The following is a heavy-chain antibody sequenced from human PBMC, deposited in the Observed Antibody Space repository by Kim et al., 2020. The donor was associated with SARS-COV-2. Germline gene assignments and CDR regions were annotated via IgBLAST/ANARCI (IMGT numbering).Heavy chain of an antibody. J-gene: IGHJ4*02. CDR3: TGQSRSVHDY. Sequence: GGSLRLSCAASGFSFSDSHMHWVRQASGKGLEWVGHIRNNYATAYAASVTGRFTISRDDSKHTAFLQMDSLKTEDTAVYYCTGQSRSVHDYWGQGILVT. CDR1: GFSFSDSH. V-gene: IGHV3-73*01. D-gene: IGHD6-6*01. CDR2: IRNNYAT.